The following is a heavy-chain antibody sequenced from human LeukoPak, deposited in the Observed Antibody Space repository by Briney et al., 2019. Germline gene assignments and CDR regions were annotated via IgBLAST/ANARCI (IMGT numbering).Heavy chain of an antibody. Sequence: VASVKVSCKASGYTFTSYAMNWVRQAPGQRLEWMGWINAGNGNTKYSQEFQGRVTITRDTSASTAYMELSSLRSEDMAVYYCARVTYYYDSTGYYLHAFDIWGQGTMVTVSS. V-gene: IGHV1-3*03. CDR1: GYTFTSYA. CDR2: INAGNGNT. J-gene: IGHJ3*02. D-gene: IGHD3-22*01. CDR3: ARVTYYYDSTGYYLHAFDI.